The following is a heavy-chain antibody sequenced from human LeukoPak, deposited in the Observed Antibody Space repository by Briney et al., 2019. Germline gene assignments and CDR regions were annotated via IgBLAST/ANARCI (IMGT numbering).Heavy chain of an antibody. D-gene: IGHD3-10*01. CDR1: GGSISSYY. CDR3: GRRSWGVYYFDY. CDR2: IYTSGST. J-gene: IGHJ4*02. Sequence: SETLSLTCTVSGGSISSYYWSWIRQPPRKGLEWIGYIYTSGSTNYNPSLKSRVTISVDTSKNQFSLKLSSVTAADTAVYYCGRRSWGVYYFDYWGQGTLVTVSS. V-gene: IGHV4-4*09.